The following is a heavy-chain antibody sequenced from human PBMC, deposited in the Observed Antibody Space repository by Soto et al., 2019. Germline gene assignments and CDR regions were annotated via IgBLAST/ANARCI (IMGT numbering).Heavy chain of an antibody. Sequence: QVQLVQSGAEVKKPGSSVKVSCKASGGTFSSYAISWVRQAPGQGLEWMGGIIPIFGTATYAQKFQGRVTITADESTSTAYMELSSLRSEDTAVYYCAREWFTDYYDSSGYYDYWGQGTLVTVSS. V-gene: IGHV1-69*12. CDR3: AREWFTDYYDSSGYYDY. D-gene: IGHD3-22*01. J-gene: IGHJ4*02. CDR1: GGTFSSYA. CDR2: IIPIFGTA.